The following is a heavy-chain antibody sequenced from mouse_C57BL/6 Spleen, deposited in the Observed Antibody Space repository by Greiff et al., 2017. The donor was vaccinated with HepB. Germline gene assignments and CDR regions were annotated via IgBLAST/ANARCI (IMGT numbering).Heavy chain of an antibody. CDR2: IYPGDGDT. V-gene: IGHV1-82*01. Sequence: VQLQQSGPELVKPGASVKISCKASGYTFSSYWMNWVKQRPGKGLEWIGRIYPGDGDTKYNGKFKGKATLTADKYSSTAYMQLSSLTSEGSAVYFSAVFFIATLAGYWGQGTSLTVSS. CDR3: AVFFIATLAGY. CDR1: GYTFSSYW. D-gene: IGHD1-1*01. J-gene: IGHJ2*02.